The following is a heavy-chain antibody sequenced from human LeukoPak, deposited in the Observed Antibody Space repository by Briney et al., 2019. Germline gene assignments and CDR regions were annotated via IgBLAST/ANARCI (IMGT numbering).Heavy chain of an antibody. V-gene: IGHV1-69*04. CDR1: GGTFSSYA. Sequence: SVKVSCKASGGTFSSYAISWVRQAPGQGLEWMGRTIPILGIANYAQKFQGRVTITADKSTSTAYMELSSLRSEDTAVYYCASPNSQLYSSGWFEAYYFDYWGQGTLVTVSS. J-gene: IGHJ4*02. CDR2: TIPILGIA. CDR3: ASPNSQLYSSGWFEAYYFDY. D-gene: IGHD6-19*01.